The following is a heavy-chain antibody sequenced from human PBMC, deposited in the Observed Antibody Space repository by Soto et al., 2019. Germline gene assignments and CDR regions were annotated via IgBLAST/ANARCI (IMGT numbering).Heavy chain of an antibody. V-gene: IGHV1-18*01. Sequence: GASVKVSCKASGYTFTSYGISWLRQAPGQGLEWMGWISAYNGNTNYAQKLQGRVTMTTDTSTSTAYMELRSLRSDDTAVYYCARDQTPAAAAPLYGMDVWGQGTTVTV. CDR3: ARDQTPAAAAPLYGMDV. D-gene: IGHD6-13*01. CDR2: ISAYNGNT. CDR1: GYTFTSYG. J-gene: IGHJ6*02.